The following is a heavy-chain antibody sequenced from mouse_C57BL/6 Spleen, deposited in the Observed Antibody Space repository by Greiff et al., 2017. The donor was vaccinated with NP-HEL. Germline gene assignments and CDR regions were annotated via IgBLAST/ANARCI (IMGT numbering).Heavy chain of an antibody. D-gene: IGHD2-1*01. CDR3: ARGDYGNSAWLAY. CDR2: IYPGDGGT. V-gene: IGHV1-82*01. J-gene: IGHJ3*01. Sequence: QVQLQQSGPELVKPGASVKISCKASGYAFSSSWMNWVKQRPGKGLEWIGRIYPGDGGTNYNGKFKGKATLTADKSSSTAYMQLSSLTSEDSAVYFCARGDYGNSAWLAYWGQGTLVTVSA. CDR1: GYAFSSSW.